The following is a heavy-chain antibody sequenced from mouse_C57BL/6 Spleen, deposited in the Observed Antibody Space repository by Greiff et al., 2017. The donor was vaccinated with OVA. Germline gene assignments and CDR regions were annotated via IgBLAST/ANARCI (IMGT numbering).Heavy chain of an antibody. CDR1: GFNIKDYY. J-gene: IGHJ2*01. Sequence: QVQLQQSGAELVKPGASVKLSCTASGFNIKDYYMHWVKQRPGKGLEWIGQIYPGDGDTNYNGKFKGKATLTADKSSSTAYMQLSSLTSEDSAVYFCARGTGFDYWGQGTTLTVSS. D-gene: IGHD3-3*01. CDR2: IYPGDGDT. CDR3: ARGTGFDY. V-gene: IGHV1-80*01.